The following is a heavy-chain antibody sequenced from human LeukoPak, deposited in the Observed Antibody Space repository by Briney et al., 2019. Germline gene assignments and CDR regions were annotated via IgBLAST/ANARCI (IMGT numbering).Heavy chain of an antibody. CDR3: ARGPLEQQHFGGFDY. V-gene: IGHV3-21*01. Sequence: GGSLRLSCAASGFTFSSYSMNWVRQAPGKGLEWVSSISSSSSYIYYADSVKGRFTISRDNAKNSLYLQMNSLRAEDTAVYYCARGPLEQQHFGGFDYWAQGTLVTVSS. D-gene: IGHD6-13*01. CDR1: GFTFSSYS. CDR2: ISSSSSYI. J-gene: IGHJ4*02.